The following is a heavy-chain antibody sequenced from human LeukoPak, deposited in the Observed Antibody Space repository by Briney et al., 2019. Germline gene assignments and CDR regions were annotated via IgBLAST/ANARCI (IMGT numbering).Heavy chain of an antibody. CDR3: ARHLYSSSPD. D-gene: IGHD6-6*01. CDR1: GFTFSTYS. Sequence: GGSLRLSCAASGFTFSTYSMSWVRQAPGKGLEWVSHITSSSSAVYYADSVKGRFSISRDNAKNSLYLQMNSLRAEDTAVYYCARHLYSSSPDWGQGTLVTVSS. V-gene: IGHV3-48*01. J-gene: IGHJ4*02. CDR2: ITSSSSAV.